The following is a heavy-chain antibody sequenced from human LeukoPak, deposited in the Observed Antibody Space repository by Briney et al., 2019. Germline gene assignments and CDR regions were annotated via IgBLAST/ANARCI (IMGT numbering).Heavy chain of an antibody. CDR2: IYTSGST. J-gene: IGHJ4*02. V-gene: IGHV4-4*07. CDR3: AGHYSTSSPFDY. CDR1: GGSISSYY. Sequence: SETLSLTCTVSGGSISSYYWSWIRQPAGKGLEWIGRIYTSGSTNYNPSLKSRVTMSVDTSKNQFSLKLSSVTAADTAVYYCAGHYSTSSPFDYWGQGTLVTVSS. D-gene: IGHD2-2*01.